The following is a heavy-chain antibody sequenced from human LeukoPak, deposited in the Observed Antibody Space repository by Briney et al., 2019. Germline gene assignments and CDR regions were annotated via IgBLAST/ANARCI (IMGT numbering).Heavy chain of an antibody. CDR1: GFTFSSYG. D-gene: IGHD3-16*01. V-gene: IGHV3-33*01. CDR2: IWYDGSNK. CDR3: ARGPGGYDN. Sequence: SGGSLRLSCAASGFTFSSYGMHWVRQAPGKGLEWVAVIWYDGSNKYYADSVKGRFTISRDNSKNTLFLQMNSLRVEDTAVYYCARGPGGYDNWGQGTLVTVSS. J-gene: IGHJ4*02.